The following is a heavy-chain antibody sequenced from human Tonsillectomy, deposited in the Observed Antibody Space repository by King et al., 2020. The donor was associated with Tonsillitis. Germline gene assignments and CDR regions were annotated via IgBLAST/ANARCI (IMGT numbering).Heavy chain of an antibody. J-gene: IGHJ6*02. D-gene: IGHD6-19*01. Sequence: VQLVESGGGLVQPGGSLRLSCAASGFTFNSYSMNWVRRAPGKGLEWVSYISISSSTIYYADSVKGRFTISSDNAKNSLYLQMNGLRAEDTAVYYCARAAVAGYYYYYGMDVWGQGTTVTVSS. CDR1: GFTFNSYS. CDR2: ISISSSTI. CDR3: ARAAVAGYYYYYGMDV. V-gene: IGHV3-48*01.